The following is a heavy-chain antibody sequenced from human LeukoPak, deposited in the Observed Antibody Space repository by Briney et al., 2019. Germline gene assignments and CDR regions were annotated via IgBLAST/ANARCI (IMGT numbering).Heavy chain of an antibody. CDR2: IDGSGGST. CDR1: GFTFSSYA. CDR3: ARDWTTVGPFDY. Sequence: GGSLRLSCVASGFTFSSYAMSWFRQAPGRGLEWVSAIDGSGGSTYYADSVKGRFTISRDNSKNTLYLQMNSLRAEDTAVYYCARDWTTVGPFDYWGQGTLVTVSS. J-gene: IGHJ4*02. D-gene: IGHD4-11*01. V-gene: IGHV3-23*01.